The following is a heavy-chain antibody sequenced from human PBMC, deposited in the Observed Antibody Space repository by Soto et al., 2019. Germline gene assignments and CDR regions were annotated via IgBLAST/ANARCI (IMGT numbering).Heavy chain of an antibody. CDR2: ISYRGDT. V-gene: IGHV4-59*01. J-gene: IGHJ4*02. Sequence: LSLTCTVSGGSMTTYFWSWVRQPPGKRLEWIGYISYRGDTKYNPALQSRVIISLDTSESQFSLNLSSVTSADTAIYYCARSSGMATTFGRWGQGTLVTVSS. CDR1: GGSMTTYF. D-gene: IGHD3-10*01. CDR3: ARSSGMATTFGR.